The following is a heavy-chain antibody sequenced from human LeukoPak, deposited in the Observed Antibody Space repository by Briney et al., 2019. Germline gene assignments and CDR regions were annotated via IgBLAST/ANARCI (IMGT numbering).Heavy chain of an antibody. J-gene: IGHJ4*02. V-gene: IGHV3-23*01. D-gene: IGHD2-15*01. CDR2: ISGSGGST. CDR1: GFTFSSYG. Sequence: GGSLRLSCAASGFTFSSYGMSWVRQAPGKGLEWASAISGSGGSTYYADSVKGRFTISRDSSKNTLFLQMNRLRPEDAAVYYCAKAPVTTCRGAFCYPFDYWGLGTLVTVSS. CDR3: AKAPVTTCRGAFCYPFDY.